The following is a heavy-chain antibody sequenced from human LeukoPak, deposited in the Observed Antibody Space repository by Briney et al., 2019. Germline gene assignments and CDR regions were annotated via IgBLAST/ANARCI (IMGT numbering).Heavy chain of an antibody. V-gene: IGHV4-34*01. CDR3: ARVIITLGMDV. CDR1: GGSFSGYY. CDR2: INHSGST. J-gene: IGHJ6*02. Sequence: SETLSLTCAVYGGSFSGYYGSWIRQPPGKGLEWIGEINHSGSTNYNPSLKSRVTISVDTSKNQFSLKLSSVTAADTAVYYCARVIITLGMDVWGQGTTVTVSS. D-gene: IGHD3-10*01.